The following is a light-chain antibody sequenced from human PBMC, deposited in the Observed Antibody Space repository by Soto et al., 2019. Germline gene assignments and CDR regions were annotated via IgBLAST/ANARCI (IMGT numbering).Light chain of an antibody. Sequence: QSVLAQPASLSGSPGQSITISCTGTRSDVGGYNYVSWYQQHPGKAPKLMIYDVSNRPSGVSNRFSGSKSGNTASLTISGLQAEDEADYYCSSYTSSSSSYVFGTGTKVTVL. V-gene: IGLV2-14*01. CDR1: RSDVGGYNY. J-gene: IGLJ1*01. CDR3: SSYTSSSSSYV. CDR2: DVS.